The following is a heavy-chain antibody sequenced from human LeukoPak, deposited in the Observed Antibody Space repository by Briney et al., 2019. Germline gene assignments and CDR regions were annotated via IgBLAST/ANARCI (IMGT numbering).Heavy chain of an antibody. CDR1: GYTFTGYY. CDR3: AREDYYGSGSYY. Sequence: ASVKVSCKASGYTFTGYYMHWVRQAPGQGLEWTGWINPNSGGTNYAQKFQGRVTMTRDTSISTAYMELSRLRSDDTAVYYCAREDYYGSGSYYWGQGTLVTVSS. V-gene: IGHV1-2*02. CDR2: INPNSGGT. D-gene: IGHD3-10*01. J-gene: IGHJ4*02.